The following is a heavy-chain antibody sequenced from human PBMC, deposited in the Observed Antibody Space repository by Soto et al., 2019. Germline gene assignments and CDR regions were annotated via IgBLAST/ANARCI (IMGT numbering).Heavy chain of an antibody. CDR2: SIPIFGTA. CDR3: ARESRYCSGGSCYFLPGIDY. V-gene: IGHV1-69*12. J-gene: IGHJ4*02. Sequence: QVQLVQSGAEVKKPGSSVKVSCKASGGTFSSYAISWVRQAPGQGLEWMGGSIPIFGTATYAQKFQGRVTITADESTSTAYMELSSLRSEDTAVYYCARESRYCSGGSCYFLPGIDYWGQGTLVTVSS. CDR1: GGTFSSYA. D-gene: IGHD2-15*01.